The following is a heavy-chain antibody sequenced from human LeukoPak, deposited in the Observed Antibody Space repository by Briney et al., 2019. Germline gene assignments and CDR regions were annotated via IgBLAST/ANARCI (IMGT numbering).Heavy chain of an antibody. V-gene: IGHV1-8*03. D-gene: IGHD3-3*01. J-gene: IGHJ2*01. CDR1: GYTFTGYY. CDR3: ARGPIIYDFWSGYYNWYFDL. Sequence: ASVKVSCKASGYTFTGYYMHWVRQATGQGLEWMGWMNPNSGNTGYAQKFQGRVTITRNTSISTAYMELSSLRSEDTAVYYCARGPIIYDFWSGYYNWYFDLWGRGTLVTVSS. CDR2: MNPNSGNT.